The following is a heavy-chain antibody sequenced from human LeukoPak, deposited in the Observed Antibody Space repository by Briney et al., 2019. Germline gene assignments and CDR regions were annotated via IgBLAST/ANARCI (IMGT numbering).Heavy chain of an antibody. J-gene: IGHJ5*02. D-gene: IGHD1-26*01. V-gene: IGHV1-69*01. Sequence: SVKVSRKASGGTFSSYAISWVRQAPGQGLEWMGGINPIFGTANYAQKFQGRVTITADESTSTAYMELSSLRSEDTAIYYCATWEWEPLRNWFDPWGQGTLVTVSS. CDR2: INPIFGTA. CDR3: ATWEWEPLRNWFDP. CDR1: GGTFSSYA.